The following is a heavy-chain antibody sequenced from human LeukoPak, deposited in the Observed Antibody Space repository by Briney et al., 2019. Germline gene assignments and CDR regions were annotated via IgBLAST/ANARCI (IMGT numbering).Heavy chain of an antibody. CDR1: GGSFSGYY. D-gene: IGHD6-13*01. CDR3: AKVGAAAAYYFDY. CDR2: INHSGST. V-gene: IGHV4-34*01. J-gene: IGHJ4*02. Sequence: SETLSLTCAVYGGSFSGYYWSWIRQPPGKGLEWIGEINHSGSTNYNPSLKSRVTISVDTSKNQFSLKLSSVTAADTALYYCAKVGAAAAYYFDYWGQGTLVTVSS.